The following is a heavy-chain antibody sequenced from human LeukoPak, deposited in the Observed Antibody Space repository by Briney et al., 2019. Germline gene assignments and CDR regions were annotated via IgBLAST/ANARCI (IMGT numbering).Heavy chain of an antibody. J-gene: IGHJ4*02. V-gene: IGHV3-7*01. D-gene: IGHD3-10*01. CDR1: GFPFHNYW. Sequence: GGSLRLSCAASGFPFHNYWMTWVRQAPGKGLEWVANINQDENEKYYLDSVKGRFTISRDNAETSLFLQMTSLRVEDTAIYYCARGLYGSGRRSLMAHWGPGTLVAVS. CDR2: INQDENEK. CDR3: ARGLYGSGRRSLMAH.